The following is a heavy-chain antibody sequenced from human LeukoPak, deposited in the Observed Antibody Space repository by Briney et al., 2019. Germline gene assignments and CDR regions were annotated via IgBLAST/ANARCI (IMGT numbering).Heavy chain of an antibody. Sequence: ASVKVSCKASGYTFTSYDINWVRQATGQGLEWMGWMNPNSGNTGYAQKFQGRVTITRNTSISTAYMELSSLRSEDTAVYYCARGICGGDCYFGYYYYYYYYMDVWGKGTTVTVSS. CDR3: ARGICGGDCYFGYYYYYYYYMDV. V-gene: IGHV1-8*01. D-gene: IGHD2-21*01. J-gene: IGHJ6*03. CDR1: GYTFTSYD. CDR2: MNPNSGNT.